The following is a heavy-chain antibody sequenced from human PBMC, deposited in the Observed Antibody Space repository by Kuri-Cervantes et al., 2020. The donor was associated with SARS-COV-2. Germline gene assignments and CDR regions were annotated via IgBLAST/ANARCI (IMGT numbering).Heavy chain of an antibody. D-gene: IGHD3-10*01. J-gene: IGHJ6*03. Sequence: LSLTGAASGFTFSSSWMHWVCQAPEKGLEWVADIKCDGSEKYYVDSVKGRFTISRDNSKNTLNLQMSSLTTEDTAVYYCARPDINWFYMDVWGKGTTVTVSS. CDR1: GFTFSSSW. V-gene: IGHV3-52*01. CDR2: IKCDGSEK. CDR3: ARPDINWFYMDV.